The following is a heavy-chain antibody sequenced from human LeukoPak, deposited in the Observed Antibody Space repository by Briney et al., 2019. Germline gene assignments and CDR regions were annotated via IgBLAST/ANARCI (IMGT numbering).Heavy chain of an antibody. CDR3: AKVHCSSTSCSSGYYFDY. J-gene: IGHJ4*02. D-gene: IGHD2-2*01. V-gene: IGHV3-23*01. Sequence: GGSLRLSCAASGFTFSSYAMSWVCQAPGKGLEWVSAISGSGGSTYYADSVKGRFTISRDNSKNTLYLQMNSLRAEDTAVYYCAKVHCSSTSCSSGYYFDYWGQGTLVTVSS. CDR1: GFTFSSYA. CDR2: ISGSGGST.